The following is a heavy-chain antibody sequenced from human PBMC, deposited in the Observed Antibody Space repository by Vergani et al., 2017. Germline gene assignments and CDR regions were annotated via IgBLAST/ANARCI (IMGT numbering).Heavy chain of an antibody. J-gene: IGHJ4*02. V-gene: IGHV3-20*04. CDR1: GFTFNDYA. CDR3: ARLQNPILLWFGELSY. D-gene: IGHD3-10*01. Sequence: EVQLVESGGGLVQPGRSLRLSCAASGFTFNDYAMHWVRQAPGKGLEWVSGINWNGGSTGYADSVKGRFTISRDNAKNSLYLQMNSLRAEDTALYYCARLQNPILLWFGELSYWGQGTLVTVSS. CDR2: INWNGGST.